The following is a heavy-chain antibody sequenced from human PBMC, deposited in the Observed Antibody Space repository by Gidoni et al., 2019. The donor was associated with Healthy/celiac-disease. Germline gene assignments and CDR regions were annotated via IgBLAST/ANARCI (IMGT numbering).Heavy chain of an antibody. Sequence: VQLFESWGGLVQAGGSLRLSCAASGFTFSSYAMSWVRQAPGKGLEWVSAIRGSGGSTYYADSVKSRFTNYRENSKNTLYLQMNSLRAEETAVYYCAKGLGEGFDPWGQGTLVTVSS. CDR3: AKGLGEGFDP. CDR1: GFTFSSYA. V-gene: IGHV3-23*01. D-gene: IGHD3-10*01. CDR2: IRGSGGST. J-gene: IGHJ5*02.